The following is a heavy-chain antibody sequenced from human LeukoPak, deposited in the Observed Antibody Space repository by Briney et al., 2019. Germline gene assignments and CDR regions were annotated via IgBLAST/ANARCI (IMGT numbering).Heavy chain of an antibody. CDR2: IWYDGNTK. CDR1: GFTFSTYG. J-gene: IGHJ4*02. Sequence: GGSLRLSCAASGFTFSTYGMHWFRQASGKGLEWVAVIWYDGNTKYYADSVKGRFTISRDNSKDTLYLQMDSLRAEDTAVYYCARGDYYYDSSGYPGDWGQGTLVTVSS. CDR3: ARGDYYYDSSGYPGD. V-gene: IGHV3-33*01. D-gene: IGHD3-22*01.